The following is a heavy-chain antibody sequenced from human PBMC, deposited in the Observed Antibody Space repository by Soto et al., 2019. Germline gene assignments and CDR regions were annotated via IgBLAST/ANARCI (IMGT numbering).Heavy chain of an antibody. V-gene: IGHV3-23*01. D-gene: IGHD2-21*01. CDR3: AQDRFPNCGGDCYLNFEH. CDR2: ISGSGGTT. Sequence: EVQLLESGGGLGQPGGSLRLSCAASGFTFSSYAMSWVRQAPGKGLEWVSSISGSGGTTYYADSVKGRFTISRDNSKNTQYLQMNSLRAEDTAIYYFAQDRFPNCGGDCYLNFEHWGQGTLVTVPS. CDR1: GFTFSSYA. J-gene: IGHJ4*02.